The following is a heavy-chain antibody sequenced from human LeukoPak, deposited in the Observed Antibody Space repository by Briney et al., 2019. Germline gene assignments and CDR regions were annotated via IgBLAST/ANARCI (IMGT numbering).Heavy chain of an antibody. CDR3: ARGGGDWYFGL. J-gene: IGHJ2*01. V-gene: IGHV1-18*04. D-gene: IGHD3-10*01. CDR2: ISPYNGNT. Sequence: ASVKVSCKASGYTFTCYGINWVRQAPGQGLEWMGWISPYNGNTNYAQKLQGRVTMTTDTSTSTSYMELRSLRSGDTAVYYCARGGGDWYFGLWGRGTLVTVSS. CDR1: GYTFTCYG.